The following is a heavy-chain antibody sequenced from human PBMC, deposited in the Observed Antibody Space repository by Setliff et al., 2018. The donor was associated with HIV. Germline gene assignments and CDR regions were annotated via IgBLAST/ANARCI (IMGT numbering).Heavy chain of an antibody. CDR2: ISAYNGNT. V-gene: IGHV1-18*01. D-gene: IGHD3-16*01. Sequence: ASVKVSCKASGYTFTSYGISWVRQAPGQGLEWMGWISAYNGNTNYAQKLQGRVTITADKSTSTAYMELSSLRSEDTAVYYCARDMGVTRGDAFDIWGQGTMVTVSS. CDR1: GYTFTSYG. J-gene: IGHJ3*02. CDR3: ARDMGVTRGDAFDI.